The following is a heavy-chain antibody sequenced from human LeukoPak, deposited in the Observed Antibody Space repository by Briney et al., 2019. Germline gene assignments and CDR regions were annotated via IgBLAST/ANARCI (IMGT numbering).Heavy chain of an antibody. CDR1: GYTFTGYY. Sequence: GASVKVSCKASGYTFTGYYMHWVRQAPGQGLECMGWINPNSGGTNYAQKFQGRVTMTRDTSISTAYMELSRLRSDDTAVYYCAREVIAVHAFDIWGQGTMVTVSS. V-gene: IGHV1-2*02. D-gene: IGHD6-19*01. J-gene: IGHJ3*02. CDR2: INPNSGGT. CDR3: AREVIAVHAFDI.